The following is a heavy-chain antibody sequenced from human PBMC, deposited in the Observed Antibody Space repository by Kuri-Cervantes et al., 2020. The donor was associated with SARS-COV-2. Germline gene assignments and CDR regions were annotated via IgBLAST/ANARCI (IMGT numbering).Heavy chain of an antibody. Sequence: GESLKISCAASGFTFSSYSMNWVRQAPGKGLEWVSSISSSSSYIYYADSVKGRFTISRDNAKNSLYLQMNSLRVEDTALYYCAKDRGDFWYYYMDVWGKGTTVTVSS. J-gene: IGHJ6*03. CDR3: AKDRGDFWYYYMDV. CDR2: ISSSSSYI. CDR1: GFTFSSYS. D-gene: IGHD2-21*02. V-gene: IGHV3-21*04.